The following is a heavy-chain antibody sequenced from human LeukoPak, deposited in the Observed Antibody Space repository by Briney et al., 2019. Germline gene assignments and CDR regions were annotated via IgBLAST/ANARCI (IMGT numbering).Heavy chain of an antibody. D-gene: IGHD6-6*01. CDR2: IIPIFGTA. CDR1: GGTFSSYA. CDR3: ARQEYSSSSGPPAFDY. J-gene: IGHJ4*02. Sequence: GASVKVSCKASGGTFSSYAISWVRQAPGQGLEWMGGIIPIFGTANYAQKFQGRVTITADESTSTAYMELSSLRSEDTAVYYCARQEYSSSSGPPAFDYWGQGTLVTVSS. V-gene: IGHV1-69*13.